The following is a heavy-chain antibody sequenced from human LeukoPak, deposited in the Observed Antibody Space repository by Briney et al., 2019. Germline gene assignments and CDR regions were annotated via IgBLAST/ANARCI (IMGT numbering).Heavy chain of an antibody. D-gene: IGHD6-19*01. Sequence: SETLSLTCTVSGGSISSYYWSWIRQPAGKGLEWIGRIYTSGSTNYSPSLKSRVTMSVDTSKNQFSLKLSSVTAADTAVYYCARDSIAVAGTRYFDLWGRGTLVTVSS. CDR3: ARDSIAVAGTRYFDL. V-gene: IGHV4-4*07. CDR1: GGSISSYY. CDR2: IYTSGST. J-gene: IGHJ2*01.